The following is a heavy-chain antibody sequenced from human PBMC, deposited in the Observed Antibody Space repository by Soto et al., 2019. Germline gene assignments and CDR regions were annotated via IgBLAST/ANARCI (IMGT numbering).Heavy chain of an antibody. CDR1: GGTFSSYT. D-gene: IGHD2-2*02. V-gene: IGHV1-69*02. CDR2: IIPILGIA. J-gene: IGHJ3*02. CDR3: VRPEELGYCSSTSCYKYAFDI. Sequence: SVKVSCKASGGTFSSYTISWVRQAPGQGLEWMGRIIPILGIANYAQKFQGRVTITADKSTSTAYMELSSLRSEDTAVYYCVRPEELGYCSSTSCYKYAFDIWGQGTMVTVSS.